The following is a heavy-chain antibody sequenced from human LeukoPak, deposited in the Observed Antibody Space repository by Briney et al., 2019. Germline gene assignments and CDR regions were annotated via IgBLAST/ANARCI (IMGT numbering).Heavy chain of an antibody. D-gene: IGHD5-12*01. CDR3: ARGPSGYHNT. CDR1: GFTFSSYE. V-gene: IGHV3-48*03. J-gene: IGHJ4*02. Sequence: GGSLRLSCAASGFTFSSYEMNWVRQAPGKGLEWVSYISSSGSTIYYADSVKGRFTISRDNSKTTLYLQMNSLRAEDTAVYYCARGPSGYHNTGGQGTLVTVSS. CDR2: ISSSGSTI.